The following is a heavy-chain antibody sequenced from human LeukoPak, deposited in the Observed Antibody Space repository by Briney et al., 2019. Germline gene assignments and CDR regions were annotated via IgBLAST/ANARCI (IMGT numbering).Heavy chain of an antibody. CDR3: ARGSFTDILTYYFDY. J-gene: IGHJ4*02. D-gene: IGHD3-9*01. V-gene: IGHV4-34*01. CDR2: INHSGST. CDR1: GGSFSGYY. Sequence: SETLSLTCAVYGGSFSGYYWTWIRQPPGKGLEWIGEINHSGSTNYNPSLKSRVTISIATSKNQFSLKMTSVTAADTATYYCARGSFTDILTYYFDYWGRGTLVTVSS.